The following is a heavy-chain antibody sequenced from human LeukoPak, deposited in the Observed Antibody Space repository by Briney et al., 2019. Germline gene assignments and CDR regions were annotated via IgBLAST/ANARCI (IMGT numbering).Heavy chain of an antibody. CDR3: ARPEGRAYSSGWYGGY. CDR1: GYNFTSYW. V-gene: IGHV5-51*01. Sequence: GESLKISCKGSGYNFTSYWIGWVRQMPGKGLEWMGIIYPGDSDTRYSPSFQGQVTISADKSISTAYLQWSSLKASDTAMYYCARPEGRAYSSGWYGGYWGQGTLVTVSS. D-gene: IGHD6-19*01. J-gene: IGHJ4*02. CDR2: IYPGDSDT.